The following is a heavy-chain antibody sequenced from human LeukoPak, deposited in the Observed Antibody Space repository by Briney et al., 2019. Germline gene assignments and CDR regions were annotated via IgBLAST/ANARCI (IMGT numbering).Heavy chain of an antibody. V-gene: IGHV3-43*02. CDR3: AKVAPRGGSYSPHYFDY. Sequence: PGGSLRLSCAASGFTFDDYAMHWVRQAPGKGLEWVSLISGDGGSTYYADSVKGRFTISRDNSKNSLYLQMNSLRTEDTALYYCAKVAPRGGSYSPHYFDYWGQGTLVTVSS. J-gene: IGHJ4*02. CDR1: GFTFDDYA. D-gene: IGHD3-10*01. CDR2: ISGDGGST.